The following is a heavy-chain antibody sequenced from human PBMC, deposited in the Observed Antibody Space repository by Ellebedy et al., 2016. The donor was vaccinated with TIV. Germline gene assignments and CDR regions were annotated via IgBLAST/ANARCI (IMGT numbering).Heavy chain of an antibody. V-gene: IGHV1-3*01. J-gene: IGHJ6*02. CDR3: AREFALTVTGLDV. CDR1: GYTFTSYS. CDR2: IKGGNGET. Sequence: AASVKVSCKASGYTFTSYSIHWARQAPGQGLEWMAWIKGGNGETKYSQKFQGRFTVTRDSSASTSDLELSSLRSEDTAVYYCAREFALTVTGLDVWGQGTTVTVPS. D-gene: IGHD4-11*01.